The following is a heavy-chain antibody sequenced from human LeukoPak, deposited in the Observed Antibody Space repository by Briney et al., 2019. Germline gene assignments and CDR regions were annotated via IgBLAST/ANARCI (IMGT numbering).Heavy chain of an antibody. CDR1: GGSFSGYY. CDR3: AKAPKASSSYWFDP. J-gene: IGHJ5*02. D-gene: IGHD6-6*01. Sequence: SETLSLTCAVYGGSFSGYYWSWIRQPPGKGLEWIGEVNHSGSTNYNPSLKSRVTISVDTSKNQFSLKLSSVTAADTAVYYCAKAPKASSSYWFDPWGQGTLVTVSS. V-gene: IGHV4-34*01. CDR2: VNHSGST.